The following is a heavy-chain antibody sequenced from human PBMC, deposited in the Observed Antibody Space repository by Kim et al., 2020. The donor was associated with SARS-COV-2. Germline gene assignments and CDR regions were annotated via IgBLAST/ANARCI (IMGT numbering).Heavy chain of an antibody. CDR1: GFTFSSFA. CDR3: ARFPGASLDY. Sequence: GGSLRLSCAASGFTFSSFAMRWVRQAPGKGLEWVSLITSDGSNKYYADSVKGQFTISRDDSKNTLYLQMNSLRAEDTAVYYCARFPGASLDYWGQGTLVTVSS. J-gene: IGHJ4*02. V-gene: IGHV3-30*04. CDR2: ITSDGSNK. D-gene: IGHD1-26*01.